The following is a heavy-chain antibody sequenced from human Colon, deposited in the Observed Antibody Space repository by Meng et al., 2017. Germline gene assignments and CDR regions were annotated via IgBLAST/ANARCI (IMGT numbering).Heavy chain of an antibody. CDR3: ARGRGNQPLFDF. D-gene: IGHD2/OR15-2a*01. CDR1: GGTFSSYT. V-gene: IGHV1-69*02. CDR2: IIPILGIA. Sequence: QVQLVQFRAWVKKPGASVKVSCKASGGTFSSYTISWVRQAPGQGLEWMGRIIPILGIANYAQKFQGRVTITADKSTSTAYMELSSLTFEDTAVYFCARGRGNQPLFDFWGQGTLVTVSS. J-gene: IGHJ4*02.